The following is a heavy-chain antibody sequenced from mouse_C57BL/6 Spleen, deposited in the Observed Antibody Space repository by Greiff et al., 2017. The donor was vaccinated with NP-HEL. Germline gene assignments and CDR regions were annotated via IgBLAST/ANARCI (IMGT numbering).Heavy chain of an antibody. V-gene: IGHV5-15*01. D-gene: IGHD1-1*01. CDR3: ARQEGYYYGSSYVGNYAMDY. CDR1: GFTFSDYG. J-gene: IGHJ4*01. Sequence: EVHLVESGGGLVKPGGSLKLSCAASGFTFSDYGMAWVRQAPRKGPEWVAFISNLAYSIYYADTVTGRFTISRENAKNTLYLEMSSLRSEDTAMYYCARQEGYYYGSSYVGNYAMDYWGQGTSVTVSS. CDR2: ISNLAYSI.